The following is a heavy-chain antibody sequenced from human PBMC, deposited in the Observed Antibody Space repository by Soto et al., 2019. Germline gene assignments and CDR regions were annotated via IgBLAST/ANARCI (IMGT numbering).Heavy chain of an antibody. CDR3: ARQDCSGGSCYEVYYYYYYMDV. J-gene: IGHJ6*03. CDR1: GYSFTSYW. Sequence: GESLKISCKGSGYSFTSYWISWVRQMPGKGLEWMGRIDPSDSYTYYNPSLKSRVTISVDTSKNQFSLKLSSVTAADTAVYYCARQDCSGGSCYEVYYYYYYMDVWGKGTTVTVSS. V-gene: IGHV5-10-1*01. CDR2: IDPSDSYT. D-gene: IGHD2-15*01.